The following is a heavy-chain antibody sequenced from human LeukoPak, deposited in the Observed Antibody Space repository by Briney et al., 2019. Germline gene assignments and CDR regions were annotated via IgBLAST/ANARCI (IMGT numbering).Heavy chain of an antibody. V-gene: IGHV3-53*01. CDR3: ARVGSNYDRSGYPY. D-gene: IGHD3-22*01. CDR2: IYSGGST. CDR1: GFTVSSNY. J-gene: IGHJ4*02. Sequence: GGSLRLSCAVSGFTVSSNYMSWVRQAPGKGLEWVSVIYSGGSTYYADSVKGRFTISRDNSRNTLYLQMDTLRAEDTAVYYCARVGSNYDRSGYPYWGQGTLVTVSS.